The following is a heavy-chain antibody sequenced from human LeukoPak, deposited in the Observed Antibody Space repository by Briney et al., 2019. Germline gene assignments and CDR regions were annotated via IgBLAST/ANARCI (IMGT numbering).Heavy chain of an antibody. Sequence: TGGSLRLSCAASGFTFSSYSMNWVCQAPAKGLEWVSSISSSSSYIYYADSVKGRFTISRDNAKNSLYLQMNSLRAEDTAVYYCARDYGGNSDYWGQGTLVTVSS. CDR1: GFTFSSYS. J-gene: IGHJ4*02. CDR3: ARDYGGNSDY. D-gene: IGHD4-23*01. CDR2: ISSSSSYI. V-gene: IGHV3-21*01.